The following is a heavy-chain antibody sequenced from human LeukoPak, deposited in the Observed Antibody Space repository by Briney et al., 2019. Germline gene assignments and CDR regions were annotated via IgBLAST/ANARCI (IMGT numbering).Heavy chain of an antibody. CDR2: LLYTGNT. V-gene: IGHV4-39*07. CDR1: GGSISSNLQY. J-gene: IGHJ4*02. Sequence: SETLSLTCTVAGGSISSNLQYWDWIRQAPGKGLEWIGSLLYTGNTWYNPSLKSRVTISVDTSKNQFSLKLSSVTAADTSVYCCARDGVLGGLFVWDYWGQGTLVTVSS. D-gene: IGHD3-16*01. CDR3: ARDGVLGGLFVWDY.